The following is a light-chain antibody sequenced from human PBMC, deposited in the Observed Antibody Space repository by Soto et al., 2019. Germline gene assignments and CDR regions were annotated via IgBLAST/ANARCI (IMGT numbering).Light chain of an antibody. V-gene: IGLV2-14*01. Sequence: QSVLTQPASVSGSAGQSITISCTGTSSDVGGYNYVSWYQQHPGEAPKLMIYDVSNRPSGVSNRFSGSKSGNTASLTISGLQAEDEADYYCSTYTSSSTRVFGTGTKVTVL. CDR1: SSDVGGYNY. CDR3: STYTSSSTRV. J-gene: IGLJ1*01. CDR2: DVS.